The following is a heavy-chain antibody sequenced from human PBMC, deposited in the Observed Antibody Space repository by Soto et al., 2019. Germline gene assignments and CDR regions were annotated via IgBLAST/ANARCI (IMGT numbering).Heavy chain of an antibody. CDR1: GGSISSYY. V-gene: IGHV4-59*01. CDR2: IYYSGST. Sequence: QVQLQESGPGLVKPSETLSLTCTVSGGSISSYYWSWIRQPPGKGLEWIGYIYYSGSTNYNPSLTSRVAISVDTSKNQFSLKLSSVTAADTAVYYCAREVDTAMVTPWGQGTLVTVSS. J-gene: IGHJ5*02. CDR3: AREVDTAMVTP. D-gene: IGHD5-18*01.